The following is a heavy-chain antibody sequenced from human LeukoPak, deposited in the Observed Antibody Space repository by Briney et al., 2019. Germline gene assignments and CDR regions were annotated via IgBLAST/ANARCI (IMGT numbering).Heavy chain of an antibody. J-gene: IGHJ4*02. CDR1: GYAFTGYY. Sequence: ASVTVSFKTSGYAFTGYYMHWVRQAPGQGLEWMGWIDPNSGATNYAQKSQDRVTMTRDTSISTAYMELSSLTSDDTAVYYCARICRGYYYDSSALCSGNYWGQGTLVTVSS. CDR2: IDPNSGAT. CDR3: ARICRGYYYDSSALCSGNY. D-gene: IGHD3-22*01. V-gene: IGHV1-2*02.